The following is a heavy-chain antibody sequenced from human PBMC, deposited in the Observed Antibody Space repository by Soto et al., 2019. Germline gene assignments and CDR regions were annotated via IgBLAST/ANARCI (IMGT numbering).Heavy chain of an antibody. D-gene: IGHD2-15*01. Sequence: QVMLVQSGAEVKKPGASVKVSCQASGDTFSKYDIHWVRLATGHGLEWMGWMNPRSGNTGYAQKFRGSVIMTSNNAITTAYMELSSLKYEDSAIYYCTRARGAETFDFWGQGSRVTVSS. V-gene: IGHV1-8*01. CDR3: TRARGAETFDF. CDR2: MNPRSGNT. CDR1: GDTFSKYD. J-gene: IGHJ5*01.